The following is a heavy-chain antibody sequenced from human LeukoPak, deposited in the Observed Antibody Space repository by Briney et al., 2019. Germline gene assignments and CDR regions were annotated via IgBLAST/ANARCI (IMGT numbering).Heavy chain of an antibody. J-gene: IGHJ4*02. CDR3: ARNVVVPAAEDYYFDY. V-gene: IGHV1-18*01. CDR1: GYTFTSYG. Sequence: GASVKVSCKASGYTFTSYGISWVRQAPGQGLEWMGWISAYNGNTNYAQKLQGRVTMTTDTSTSTAYMELRSLRSDDTAVYYCARNVVVPAAEDYYFDYWGQGTLVTVSS. CDR2: ISAYNGNT. D-gene: IGHD2-2*01.